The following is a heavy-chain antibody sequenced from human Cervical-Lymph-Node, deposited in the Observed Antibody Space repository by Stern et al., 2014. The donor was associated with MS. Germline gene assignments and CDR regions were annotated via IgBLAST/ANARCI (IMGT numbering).Heavy chain of an antibody. D-gene: IGHD1-26*01. V-gene: IGHV3-21*01. J-gene: IGHJ3*02. Sequence: EVQLLESGGGLVKPGGSLRLSCAASGFTFSSYSMNWVRQAPGKGLEWVSSISSSSSYIYYADSVKGRFTISRDNAKNSLYLQMNSLRAEDTAVYYCARDPGSYDAFDIWGQGTMVTVSS. CDR2: ISSSSSYI. CDR3: ARDPGSYDAFDI. CDR1: GFTFSSYS.